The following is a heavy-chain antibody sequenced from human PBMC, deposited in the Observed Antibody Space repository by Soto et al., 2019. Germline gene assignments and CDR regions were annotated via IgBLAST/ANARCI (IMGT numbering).Heavy chain of an antibody. CDR3: AGNGIAAAGTVY. J-gene: IGHJ4*02. D-gene: IGHD6-13*01. V-gene: IGHV4-59*01. Sequence: PSETLSLTCTVSGGSISCYYWSWIRQPPGKGLEWIGYIYYSGSTNYNPSLKSRVTISVDTSKNQFSLKLSSVTAADTAVYYCAGNGIAAAGTVYWGQGTLVTVSS. CDR2: IYYSGST. CDR1: GGSISCYY.